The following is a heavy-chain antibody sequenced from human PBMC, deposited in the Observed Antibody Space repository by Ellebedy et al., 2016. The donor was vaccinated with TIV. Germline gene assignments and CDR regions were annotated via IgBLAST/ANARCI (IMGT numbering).Heavy chain of an antibody. V-gene: IGHV3-30*18. D-gene: IGHD3-10*01. Sequence: GESLKISXAASGFTFSSYGMHWVRQAPGKGLEWVAVISYDGSNKYYADSVKGRFTISRDKSKNTLYLQMNSPRAEDTAVYYCAKDRGPTNLSWFDPWGQGTLVTISS. J-gene: IGHJ5*02. CDR2: ISYDGSNK. CDR3: AKDRGPTNLSWFDP. CDR1: GFTFSSYG.